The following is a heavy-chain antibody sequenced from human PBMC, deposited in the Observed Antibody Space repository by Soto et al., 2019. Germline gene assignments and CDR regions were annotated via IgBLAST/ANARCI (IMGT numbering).Heavy chain of an antibody. CDR1: GGSFSGYY. Sequence: SETLSLTCAVYGGSFSGYYWSWIRQPPGKGLEWVGEINHSGSTNYNPSLKSRVTISVDTSKNQFSLKLSSVTAADTAVYYCARGSLYYYYMDVWGKGTTVTVSS. J-gene: IGHJ6*03. CDR3: ARGSLYYYYMDV. V-gene: IGHV4-34*01. CDR2: INHSGST.